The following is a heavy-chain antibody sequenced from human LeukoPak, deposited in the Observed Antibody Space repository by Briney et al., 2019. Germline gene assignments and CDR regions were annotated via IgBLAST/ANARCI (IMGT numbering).Heavy chain of an antibody. CDR1: GFVVSTNY. Sequence: GGSLRLSCAASGFVVSTNYMTWVRQPPGKGLEWVSVIYKDGRTFYTDSVKGRFTISRDNAKNSLYLQMNSLRAEDTAVYYCAREGQIYDFWSGYYYYFDYWGQGTLVTVSS. J-gene: IGHJ4*02. V-gene: IGHV3-53*01. CDR3: AREGQIYDFWSGYYYYFDY. D-gene: IGHD3-3*01. CDR2: IYKDGRT.